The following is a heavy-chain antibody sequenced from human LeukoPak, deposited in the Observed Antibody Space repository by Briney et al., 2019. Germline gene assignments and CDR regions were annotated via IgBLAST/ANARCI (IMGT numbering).Heavy chain of an antibody. CDR2: IKQDGSEK. CDR3: ARDRVRITMVRGVIHYFDY. V-gene: IGHV3-7*01. J-gene: IGHJ4*02. CDR1: GFTFSSYW. D-gene: IGHD3-10*01. Sequence: SGGSLRLSCAASGFTFSSYWMSWVRQAPGKGLEWVANIKQDGSEKYYVDSVKGRFTISRDNAKNSLYLQMNSLRAEDTAVYYCARDRVRITMVRGVIHYFDYWGQGTLVTVSS.